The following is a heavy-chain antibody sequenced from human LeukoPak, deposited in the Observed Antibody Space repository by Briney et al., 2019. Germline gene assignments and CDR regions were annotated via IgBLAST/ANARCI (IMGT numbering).Heavy chain of an antibody. D-gene: IGHD3-3*01. J-gene: IGHJ4*02. V-gene: IGHV1-69*05. CDR3: ARERITIFGVVPTALDY. Sequence: SVKVSCKASGYTFTSYGISWVRQAPGQGLEWLGGIMPLFGTAGYAQKFQGRVTITKDESTRTVYLELTSLTSDDTAVYYCARERITIFGVVPTALDYWGQGTLVTVSS. CDR1: GYTFTSYG. CDR2: IMPLFGTA.